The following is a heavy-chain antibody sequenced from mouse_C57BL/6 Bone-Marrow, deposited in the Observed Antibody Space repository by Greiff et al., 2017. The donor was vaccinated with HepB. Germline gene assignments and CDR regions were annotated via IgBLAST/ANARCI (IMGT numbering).Heavy chain of an antibody. D-gene: IGHD1-1*01. CDR3: AREDYGSSYYFDY. CDR2: IYPRDGST. Sequence: QVQLQQSDAELVKPGASVKISCKVSGYTFTDHTIHWMKQRPEQGLEWIGYIYPRDGSTKYNEKFKGKATLTADKSSSTAYMQLSSLTSEDSAVYYCAREDYGSSYYFDYWGQGTTLTVSS. J-gene: IGHJ2*01. CDR1: GYTFTDHT. V-gene: IGHV1-78*01.